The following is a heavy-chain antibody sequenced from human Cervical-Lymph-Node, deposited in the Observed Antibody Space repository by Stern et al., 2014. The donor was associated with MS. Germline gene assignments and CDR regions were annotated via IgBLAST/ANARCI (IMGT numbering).Heavy chain of an antibody. J-gene: IGHJ4*02. CDR1: GYTFTSYG. V-gene: IGHV1-18*01. Sequence: VQLVQSGAEVKKPGASVKVSCKASGYTFTSYGISWVRQAPGQGLEWMGWISAYNGKTNYAQKLQGRVTLTTDTSTSTAYMELRSLRSDDTAVYYCARHPVGPTKLAFKPNPLFDYWGQGTLVTVSS. D-gene: IGHD4-23*01. CDR2: ISAYNGKT. CDR3: ARHPVGPTKLAFKPNPLFDY.